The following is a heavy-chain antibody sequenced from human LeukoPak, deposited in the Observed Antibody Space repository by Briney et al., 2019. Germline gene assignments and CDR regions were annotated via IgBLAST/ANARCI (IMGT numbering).Heavy chain of an antibody. CDR2: TYYRSTWYN. D-gene: IGHD2-2*01. CDR3: ARRLTQYDCFDP. J-gene: IGHJ5*02. Sequence: SQTLSLTCAIFGYSVSGNSVTWNWIRQSPSRGLDWLGRTYYRSTWYNDYAVSVRGRITVNPDTSKNQFSLHLNSVTPEDTAVYYCARRLTQYDCFDPWGQGILVTVSS. V-gene: IGHV6-1*01. CDR1: GYSVSGNSVT.